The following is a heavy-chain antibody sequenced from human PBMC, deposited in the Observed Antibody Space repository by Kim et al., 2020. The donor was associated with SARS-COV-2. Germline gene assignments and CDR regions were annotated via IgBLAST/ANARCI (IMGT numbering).Heavy chain of an antibody. J-gene: IGHJ3*02. CDR3: AKTRRGYLNDALDI. Sequence: SETLSLTCTVSGGSISGYYWMWIRQPPGKGLEWMGYIYYSGSTNYNPSLKSRVTISLDTSKNQFSLKLSSVTAADTAVYYCAKTRRGYLNDALDIWGQGTMVTVSS. CDR1: GGSISGYY. CDR2: IYYSGST. V-gene: IGHV4-59*13. D-gene: IGHD3-3*01.